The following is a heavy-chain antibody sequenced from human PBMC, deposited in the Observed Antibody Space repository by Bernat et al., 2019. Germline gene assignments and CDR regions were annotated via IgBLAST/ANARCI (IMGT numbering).Heavy chain of an antibody. CDR1: GFTFSSYS. CDR3: ARDLPGSSSSWTGFDY. V-gene: IGHV3-21*01. D-gene: IGHD6-13*01. Sequence: EVQLVESGGGLVKPGGSLRLSCAASGFTFSSYSMNWVRQAPGMGLEWVSSISSSSSYIYYADSVKGRFTISRDNAKNSLYLQMNSLRAEDTAVYYCARDLPGSSSSWTGFDYWGKGTLVTVSS. J-gene: IGHJ4*02. CDR2: ISSSSSYI.